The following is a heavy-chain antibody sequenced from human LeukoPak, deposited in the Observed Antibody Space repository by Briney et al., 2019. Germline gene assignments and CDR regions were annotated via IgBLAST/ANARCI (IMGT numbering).Heavy chain of an antibody. J-gene: IGHJ3*02. Sequence: GGSLRLSCAASAFTFSSYAMSWVRQAPGKGLEWVSIISGSGGSAYYGDSVKGRFTISRDNSKNTLYLQMNSLRPEDTAVYYCAKDTGRRIFGVAYDAFDIWGQGTMVTVSS. CDR1: AFTFSSYA. CDR2: ISGSGGSA. D-gene: IGHD3-3*01. CDR3: AKDTGRRIFGVAYDAFDI. V-gene: IGHV3-23*01.